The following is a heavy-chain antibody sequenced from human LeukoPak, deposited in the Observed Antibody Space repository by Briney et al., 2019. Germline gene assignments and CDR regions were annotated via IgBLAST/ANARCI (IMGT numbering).Heavy chain of an antibody. Sequence: SVKVSCKVSGFSVTEISIHWVRQAPGKGLEWMGGFDSEEDERFYAQKFQGRVTMTEDTSTDTAYMELRSLTSEDTAVYYCAKEGTCSGGSCPLDYWGQGTLVTVSS. CDR1: GFSVTEIS. D-gene: IGHD2-15*01. CDR2: FDSEEDER. V-gene: IGHV1-24*01. J-gene: IGHJ4*02. CDR3: AKEGTCSGGSCPLDY.